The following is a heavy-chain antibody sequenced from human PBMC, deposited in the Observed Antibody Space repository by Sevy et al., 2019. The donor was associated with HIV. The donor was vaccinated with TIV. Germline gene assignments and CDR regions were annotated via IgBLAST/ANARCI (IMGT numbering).Heavy chain of an antibody. CDR2: IYHSGST. CDR1: GYSISSGYY. Sequence: SETLSLTCTVSGYSISSGYYWGWIRQPPGKGLEWIGSIYHSGSTYYNPSRKSRVTISVDTSKNQFSLKLSSVTAADTAVYYWAREPSITGTTIHYYYYGMDVWGQGTTVTVSS. D-gene: IGHD1-20*01. J-gene: IGHJ6*02. V-gene: IGHV4-38-2*02. CDR3: AREPSITGTTIHYYYYGMDV.